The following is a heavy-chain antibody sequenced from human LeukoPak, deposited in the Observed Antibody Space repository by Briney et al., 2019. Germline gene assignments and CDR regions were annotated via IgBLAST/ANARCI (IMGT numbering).Heavy chain of an antibody. Sequence: SETLSLTCSVSGVSISSSSHYWDWIRQPPGEGLEWIGSIYYSGSTYYNPSLKSRVTISVDTSKNQFSLKLISVTAADTAVYYCAREDTGGLDYWGQGILVTVSP. CDR2: IYYSGST. D-gene: IGHD2-8*02. J-gene: IGHJ4*02. V-gene: IGHV4-39*07. CDR3: AREDTGGLDY. CDR1: GVSISSSSHY.